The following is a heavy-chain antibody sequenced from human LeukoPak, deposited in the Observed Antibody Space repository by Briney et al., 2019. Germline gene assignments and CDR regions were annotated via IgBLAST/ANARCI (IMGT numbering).Heavy chain of an antibody. J-gene: IGHJ3*02. V-gene: IGHV4-39*01. CDR3: ARHEWAAATKDAFDI. D-gene: IGHD6-13*01. CDR1: GVSISSSYSY. Sequence: SETLSLTCTVSGVSISSSYSYWGWIRQPPGMGLEWIGSIYYSGSTYYNPSLKSRVTISVDTSKNQFSLKLSSVTAADTAVYYCARHEWAAATKDAFDIWGQGTMVTVSS. CDR2: IYYSGST.